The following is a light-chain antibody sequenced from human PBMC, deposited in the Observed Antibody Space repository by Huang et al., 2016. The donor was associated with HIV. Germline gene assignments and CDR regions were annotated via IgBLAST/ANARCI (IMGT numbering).Light chain of an antibody. CDR2: YTS. CDR3: QQSYNTLFT. Sequence: DIQMTQSPSSLSASVGDRVTITCRASQSISSYLNWYQQKAGKAPNLLIYYTSSLQGGVPTRFSGSGSGTDFTLTISSLQPEDFVSYYCQQSYNTLFTFGPGTTVDVK. J-gene: IGKJ3*01. V-gene: IGKV1-39*01. CDR1: QSISSY.